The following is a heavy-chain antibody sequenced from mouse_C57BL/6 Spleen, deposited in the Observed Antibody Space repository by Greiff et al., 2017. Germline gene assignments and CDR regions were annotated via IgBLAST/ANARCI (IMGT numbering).Heavy chain of an antibody. J-gene: IGHJ2*01. V-gene: IGHV1-50*01. CDR1: GYTFTSYW. D-gene: IGHD1-1*01. CDR3: ARRIYGTDYYFDY. CDR2: IDPSDSYT. Sequence: QVQLQQPGAELVKPGASVKLSCKASGYTFTSYWMQWVKQRPGQGLEWIGEIDPSDSYTNYNQKFKGKATLTVDTSSSTAYMQLSSLTSEDSAVYYCARRIYGTDYYFDYWGQGTTLTVSS.